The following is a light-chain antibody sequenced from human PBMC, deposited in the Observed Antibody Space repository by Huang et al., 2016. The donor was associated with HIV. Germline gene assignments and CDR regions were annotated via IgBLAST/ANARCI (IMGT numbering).Light chain of an antibody. Sequence: TQSPVILSVSAGGRATLSCRASRSLNGDLAWYPSRPGRGLRILRYGASNRDAGVPARFSGSGSGTNFTLIVNNVQSEDLGIYYCHQYNNWPVTFGQGTSLE. J-gene: IGKJ2*01. V-gene: IGKV3-15*01. CDR3: HQYNNWPVT. CDR2: GAS. CDR1: RSLNGD.